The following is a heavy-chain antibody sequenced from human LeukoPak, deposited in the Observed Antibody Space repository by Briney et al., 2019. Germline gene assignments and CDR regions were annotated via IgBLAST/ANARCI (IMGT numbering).Heavy chain of an antibody. J-gene: IGHJ5*02. CDR2: ICGSGGST. Sequence: GGSLRLSCAASGFTFSSYAMSWVREAPGEGLEWVSAICGSGGSTYYADSVKGRFTISRDNSKNTLYLQMNSLRAEDTAVYYCAKDSGYDSSGYPFNWFDPWGQGTLVTVSS. D-gene: IGHD3-22*01. V-gene: IGHV3-23*01. CDR1: GFTFSSYA. CDR3: AKDSGYDSSGYPFNWFDP.